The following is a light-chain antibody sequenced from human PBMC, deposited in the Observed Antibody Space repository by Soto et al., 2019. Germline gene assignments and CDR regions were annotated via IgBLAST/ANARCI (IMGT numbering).Light chain of an antibody. CDR2: DVS. J-gene: IGLJ1*01. V-gene: IGLV2-14*01. Sequence: QSALTQPASVSGSPGQSITISCTGNSSDVGGYNYVSWYQQHPGKAPKLMIYDVSNRPSGVSNRFSGSKSGNTASLTISGLQAEDEADYYCSSYTSSSTPGFGTGTKVTVL. CDR1: SSDVGGYNY. CDR3: SSYTSSSTPG.